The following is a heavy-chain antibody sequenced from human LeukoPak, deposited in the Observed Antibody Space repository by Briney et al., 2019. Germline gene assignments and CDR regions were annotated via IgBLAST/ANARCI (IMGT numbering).Heavy chain of an antibody. CDR2: INSDGSST. CDR3: ATDEAATGRLDY. CDR1: GFNFRNYW. J-gene: IGHJ4*02. Sequence: PGGSLRLSCAASGFNFRNYWMHWVRQAPGKGLVWVSRINSDGSSTSYADSVKGRFTISRDNAENTPYLQINSLRAEDTAVYYCATDEAATGRLDYWGQGTLVTDSS. D-gene: IGHD1-1*01. V-gene: IGHV3-74*01.